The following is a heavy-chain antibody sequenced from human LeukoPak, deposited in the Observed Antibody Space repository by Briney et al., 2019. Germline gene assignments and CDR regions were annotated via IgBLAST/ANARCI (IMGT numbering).Heavy chain of an antibody. CDR3: ARGPAPRTYYDFWSGYIDAFDI. D-gene: IGHD3-3*01. CDR2: ISAYNGNT. CDR1: GYTFTSYS. Sequence: ASVKVSCKASGYTFTSYSISWVRQAPGQGLEWMGWISAYNGNTNYAQKLQGRVTMTTDTSTSTAYMELRSLRSDDTAVYYCARGPAPRTYYDFWSGYIDAFDIWGQGTMVTVSS. V-gene: IGHV1-18*01. J-gene: IGHJ3*02.